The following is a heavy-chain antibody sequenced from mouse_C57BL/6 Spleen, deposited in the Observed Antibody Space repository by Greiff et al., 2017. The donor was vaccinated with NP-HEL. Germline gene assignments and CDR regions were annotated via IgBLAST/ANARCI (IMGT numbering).Heavy chain of an antibody. Sequence: QVQLKESGPGLVQPSQSLSITCTASGFSLTSYGVHWVRQSPGKGLEWLGVIWSGGSTDYNAAFISRLSITKDNSKSQVFFKMNRLQADDTAIYYSAKGDGTGYFDVWGTGTTVTVSS. CDR3: AKGDGTGYFDV. V-gene: IGHV2-5*01. D-gene: IGHD4-1*01. CDR2: IWSGGST. CDR1: GFSLTSYG. J-gene: IGHJ1*03.